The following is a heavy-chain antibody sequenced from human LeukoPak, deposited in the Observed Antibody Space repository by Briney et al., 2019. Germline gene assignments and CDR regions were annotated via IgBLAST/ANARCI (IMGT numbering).Heavy chain of an antibody. CDR2: ISSSGSTT. V-gene: IGHV3-11*01. Sequence: GGSLRPSCTAAGFTFSNYYMTWIRQAPGKGLEWVSYISSSGSTTYYADSVKGRFTISRDNAKNSLYLQMNSLRAEDTALYYCAKDSRRVAAAGFIFDYWGQGTLVTVSS. D-gene: IGHD6-13*01. CDR3: AKDSRRVAAAGFIFDY. J-gene: IGHJ4*02. CDR1: GFTFSNYY.